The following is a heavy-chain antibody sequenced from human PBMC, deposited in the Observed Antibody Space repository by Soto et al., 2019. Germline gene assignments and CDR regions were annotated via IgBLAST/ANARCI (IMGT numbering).Heavy chain of an antibody. CDR2: IWYDGSNK. CDR3: ARAYSLPTSSFPPGDGMDV. J-gene: IGHJ6*02. Sequence: QPGGSLRLSCAASGFTFSSYGMHWVRQAPGKGLEWVAVIWYDGSNKYYADSVKGRFTISRDNSKNTLYLQMNSLRAEDTAVYYCARAYSLPTSSFPPGDGMDVWGQGTTVSVSS. V-gene: IGHV3-33*01. CDR1: GFTFSSYG. D-gene: IGHD6-13*01.